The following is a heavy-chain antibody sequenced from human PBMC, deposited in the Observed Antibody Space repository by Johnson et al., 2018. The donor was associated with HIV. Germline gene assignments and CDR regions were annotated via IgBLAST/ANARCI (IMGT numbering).Heavy chain of an antibody. J-gene: IGHJ3*01. V-gene: IGHV3-74*02. D-gene: IGHD1-1*01. CDR3: ARSGPNWAFDF. Sequence: VQLVESGGGLVQPGGSLVLSCAASGFTFNNYWMHWVRQAPGQGLVWVSRISSDGTDTYYADSVKGRFTISRDNAKNTMFVQMNSLRVEDTAVYYCARSGPNWAFDFWGQGTIVTVSS. CDR1: GFTFNNYW. CDR2: ISSDGTDT.